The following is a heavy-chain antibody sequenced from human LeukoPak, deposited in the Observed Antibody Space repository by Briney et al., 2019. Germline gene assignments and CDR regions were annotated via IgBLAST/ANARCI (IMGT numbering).Heavy chain of an antibody. CDR2: MNPNSGNT. V-gene: IGHV1-8*02. J-gene: IGHJ4*02. D-gene: IGHD4-11*01. CDR3: ATDYTDYSLDY. Sequence: ASVKVSCKASGYTFTGYCMHWVRQATGQGLEWMGWMNPNSGNTGYAQKFQGRVTMTRNTSISTAYMELSSLRYEDTAVYYCATDYTDYSLDYWGQGTLVTVSS. CDR1: GYTFTGYC.